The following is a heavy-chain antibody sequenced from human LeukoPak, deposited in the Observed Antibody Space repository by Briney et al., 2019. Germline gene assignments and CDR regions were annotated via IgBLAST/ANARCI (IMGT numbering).Heavy chain of an antibody. Sequence: GGPLRLSCAASGFTFSSYAMSWVRQAPGKGLEWVANIKQDGSEKYYVDSVKGRFTISRDNAKNSLYLQMNSLRAEDTAVYYCARDYKARAPGFDLWGRGTLVTVSS. D-gene: IGHD3-10*01. CDR2: IKQDGSEK. CDR3: ARDYKARAPGFDL. V-gene: IGHV3-7*01. J-gene: IGHJ2*01. CDR1: GFTFSSYA.